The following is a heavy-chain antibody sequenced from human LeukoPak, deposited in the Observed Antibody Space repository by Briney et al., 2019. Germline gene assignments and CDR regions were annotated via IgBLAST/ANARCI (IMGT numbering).Heavy chain of an antibody. CDR3: AREPNPGYSSSWYHYYYGMDV. CDR1: GHTFTSYA. Sequence: GASVKVSCKASGHTFTSYAMHWVRQAPGQRLEWMGWINAGNGNTKYSQKFQGRVTITRDTSASTAYMELSRLRSDDTAVYYCAREPNPGYSSSWYHYYYGMDVWGQGTTVTVSS. CDR2: INAGNGNT. V-gene: IGHV1-3*01. J-gene: IGHJ6*02. D-gene: IGHD6-13*01.